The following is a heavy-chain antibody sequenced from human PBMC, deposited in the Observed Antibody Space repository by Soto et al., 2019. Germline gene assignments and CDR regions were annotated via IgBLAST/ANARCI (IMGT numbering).Heavy chain of an antibody. J-gene: IGHJ4*02. Sequence: AGGSLRLSCAASGFTFDDYAMHWVRQAPGKGLEWVSGISWNSGSIGYADSVKGRFTISRDNAKNSLYLQMNSLRAEDTALYYCARIFDYGDPNYFDYWGQGTLVTVSS. CDR1: GFTFDDYA. D-gene: IGHD4-17*01. CDR3: ARIFDYGDPNYFDY. V-gene: IGHV3-9*01. CDR2: ISWNSGSI.